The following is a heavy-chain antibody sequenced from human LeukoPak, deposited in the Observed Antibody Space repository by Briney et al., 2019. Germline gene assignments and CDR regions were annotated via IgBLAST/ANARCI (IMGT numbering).Heavy chain of an antibody. V-gene: IGHV3-21*01. CDR1: GFTFSSYT. CDR3: ARNTWFGEGIDAFDI. J-gene: IGHJ3*02. Sequence: GGSLRLSCAASGFTFSSYTMKWVRQAPGKGLEWVSSISSRSSYVYYADSVKGRFTISRDNAESSLYLQMNSLRAEDTAVYYCARNTWFGEGIDAFDIWGQGTMVTVSS. D-gene: IGHD3-10*01. CDR2: ISSRSSYV.